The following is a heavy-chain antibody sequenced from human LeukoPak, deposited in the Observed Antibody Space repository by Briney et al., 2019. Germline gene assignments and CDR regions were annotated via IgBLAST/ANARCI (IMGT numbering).Heavy chain of an antibody. CDR1: GGSISSYY. CDR2: IYTSGST. CDR3: VRAPPGPGDYYYYYYMDV. Sequence: SETLSLTCTVSGGSISSYYWSWIRQPAGKGLEWIGRIYTSGSTNYNPSLKSRVTMSVDMSKNHFSLELSSVTAADTAVYYCVRAPPGPGDYYYYYYMDVWGKGTTVTVSS. V-gene: IGHV4-4*07. J-gene: IGHJ6*03. D-gene: IGHD7-27*01.